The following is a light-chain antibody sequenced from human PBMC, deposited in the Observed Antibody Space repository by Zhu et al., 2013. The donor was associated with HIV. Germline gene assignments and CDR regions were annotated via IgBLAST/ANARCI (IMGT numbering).Light chain of an antibody. CDR3: QQANSFPLT. J-gene: IGKJ4*01. V-gene: IGKV3-20*01. CDR1: QSVHSNF. Sequence: DIVLTQSPGTLSLSPGERATLSCRASQSVHSNFLAWYQQKPGQAPRLLIDGASSRATGIPDRFSGSGSGTDFSLSISRLEPEDYAVYYCQQANSFPLTFGGGTKVEI. CDR2: GAS.